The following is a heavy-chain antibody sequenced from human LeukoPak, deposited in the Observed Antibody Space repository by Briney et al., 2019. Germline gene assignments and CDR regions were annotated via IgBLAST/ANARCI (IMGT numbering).Heavy chain of an antibody. Sequence: GGSLRLSCVASGFTFSNYWMTWVRQAPGKGLEWVANIKQDGSEKYYVDSVRGRFTISRDKAKNSLYLQVISLRAEDTAVYYCAREISSWYRTEGRFDPWGQGTLVTVSS. J-gene: IGHJ5*02. CDR3: AREISSWYRTEGRFDP. CDR2: IKQDGSEK. CDR1: GFTFSNYW. D-gene: IGHD6-13*01. V-gene: IGHV3-7*01.